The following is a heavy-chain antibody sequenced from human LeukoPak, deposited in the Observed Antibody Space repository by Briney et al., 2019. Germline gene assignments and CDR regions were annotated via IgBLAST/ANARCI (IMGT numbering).Heavy chain of an antibody. D-gene: IGHD4-17*01. CDR1: GGSISSYY. Sequence: SETLSLTCTVSGGSISSYYWSWIRQPAGKGLEWIGRIYTSGSTNYNPSLKSRVTMSVDTSKNQFSLKPSSVTAADTAVYYCAREARFYGDYVLDYWGQGTLVTVSS. V-gene: IGHV4-4*07. CDR2: IYTSGST. J-gene: IGHJ4*02. CDR3: AREARFYGDYVLDY.